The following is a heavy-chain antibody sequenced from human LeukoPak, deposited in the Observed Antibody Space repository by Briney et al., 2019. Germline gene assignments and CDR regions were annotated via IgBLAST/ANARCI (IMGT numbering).Heavy chain of an antibody. J-gene: IGHJ4*02. CDR3: AKDGQWLVVSGYFDY. Sequence: GGSLRLSCAASGFTFSSYAMTWVSQAPGKGLEWVSNIFASGATYYADSVKGRLTVSRDISKNTLFLQMNSLRAEDTAVYYCAKDGQWLVVSGYFDYWGQGTLVTVSS. CDR2: IFASGAT. D-gene: IGHD6-19*01. CDR1: GFTFSSYA. V-gene: IGHV3-23*01.